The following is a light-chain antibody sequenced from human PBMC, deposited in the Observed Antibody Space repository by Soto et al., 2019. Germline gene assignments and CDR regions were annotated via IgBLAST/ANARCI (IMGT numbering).Light chain of an antibody. CDR2: GTS. Sequence: VMTQSPATLSLSPGERATLSCRAIQSLSSSYLAWYQQKPGQAPRLLIYGTSIRATGIPDRFSGSGSGTDFTLTITRLEPEDFAVYYCQRFGTSPPWTFGQGTKVDIK. CDR3: QRFGTSPPWT. J-gene: IGKJ1*01. CDR1: QSLSSSY. V-gene: IGKV3-20*01.